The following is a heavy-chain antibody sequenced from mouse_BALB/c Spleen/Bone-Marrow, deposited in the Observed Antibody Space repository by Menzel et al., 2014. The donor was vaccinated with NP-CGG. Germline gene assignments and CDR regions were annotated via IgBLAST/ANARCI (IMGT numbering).Heavy chain of an antibody. D-gene: IGHD2-4*01. J-gene: IGHJ1*01. V-gene: IGHV14-3*02. CDR1: GFNIKDTY. Sequence: VQLQQPGAELVKPGASVKLSCTASGFNIKDTYMHWVKQRPEQGLEWIGRIDPANGNTKYDPKFQGKATITADTSSNTAYLQLSSLTSEDTAVYYCASMITDWYFDVGGAGTTVTGSS. CDR3: ASMITDWYFDV. CDR2: IDPANGNT.